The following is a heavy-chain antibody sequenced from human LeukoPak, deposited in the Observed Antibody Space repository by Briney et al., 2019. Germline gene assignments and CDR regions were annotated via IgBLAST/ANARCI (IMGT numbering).Heavy chain of an antibody. D-gene: IGHD2-21*01. CDR1: GGSISSYY. Sequence: SETLSLTCTVSGGSISSYYWSWIRQPPGKGLEWIGYIYYSGSTNHNPSLKSRVTISVDTSKNQFSLKLSSVTAADTAVYYCARGNYSPDYWGQGTLVTVSS. CDR3: ARGNYSPDY. CDR2: IYYSGST. J-gene: IGHJ4*02. V-gene: IGHV4-59*01.